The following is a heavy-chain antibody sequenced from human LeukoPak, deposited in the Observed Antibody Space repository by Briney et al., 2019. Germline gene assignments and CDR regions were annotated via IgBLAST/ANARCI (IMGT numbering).Heavy chain of an antibody. V-gene: IGHV1-69*04. Sequence: GASVKVSCKASGGTFSSYAISWVRQAPRQGLEWMGRIIPILGIANYAQKFQGRVTITADKSTSTAYMELSSLKSEDTAVYYCADSSSWYYFDYWGQGTLVTVSS. CDR2: IIPILGIA. D-gene: IGHD6-13*01. CDR3: ADSSSWYYFDY. J-gene: IGHJ4*02. CDR1: GGTFSSYA.